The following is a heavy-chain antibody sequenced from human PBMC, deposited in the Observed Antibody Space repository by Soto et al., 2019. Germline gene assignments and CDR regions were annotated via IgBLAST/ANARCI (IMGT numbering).Heavy chain of an antibody. V-gene: IGHV4-30-4*01. D-gene: IGHD5-12*01. J-gene: IGHJ4*02. CDR1: GGSISSGDYY. CDR3: AREARLSSGYDYVLAGVDY. CDR2: IYYSGST. Sequence: QVQLQESGPGLVKPSQTLSLTCTVSGGSISSGDYYWSWIRQPPGKGLEWIGYIYYSGSTYYNPSLQSRVTLSVDTSKTQFSLKLSSVTAADTAVYYCAREARLSSGYDYVLAGVDYWGQGTLVTVSS.